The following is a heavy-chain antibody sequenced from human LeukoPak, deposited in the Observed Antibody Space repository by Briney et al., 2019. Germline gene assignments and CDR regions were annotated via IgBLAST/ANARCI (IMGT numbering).Heavy chain of an antibody. CDR1: GFTFSGSA. Sequence: GGSLRLSCAASGFTFSGSAMSWVRQAPGKGLVWVSRIDTDGSSTTYADSVKGRFTISRDNAKNTLYLQMNSLRAEDTAIYYCTRGGTTFDYWGQGTLVSVSS. J-gene: IGHJ4*02. CDR3: TRGGTTFDY. V-gene: IGHV3-74*01. D-gene: IGHD1-1*01. CDR2: IDTDGSST.